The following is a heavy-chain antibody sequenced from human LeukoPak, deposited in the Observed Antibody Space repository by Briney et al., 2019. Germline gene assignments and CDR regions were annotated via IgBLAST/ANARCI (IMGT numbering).Heavy chain of an antibody. CDR2: ISYDGSNK. Sequence: GRSLRLSCAASRFTFNNYAMHWVRQAPGKGLEWVAVISYDGSNKYYADSVKGRFTISRDNSKNTLYLQMNGLRADATAVYFCARDQALIITDAFDIWGQGTMVTVSS. V-gene: IGHV3-30-3*01. CDR3: ARDQALIITDAFDI. J-gene: IGHJ3*02. D-gene: IGHD3-10*01. CDR1: RFTFNNYA.